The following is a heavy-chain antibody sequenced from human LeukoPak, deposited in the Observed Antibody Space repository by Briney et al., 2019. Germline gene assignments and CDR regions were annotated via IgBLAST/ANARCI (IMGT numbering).Heavy chain of an antibody. CDR1: GGSISSSSYY. CDR3: ARDKSLIAAAGTGYYYGMDV. D-gene: IGHD6-13*01. V-gene: IGHV4-39*07. CDR2: IYYSGST. Sequence: PSETLSLTCTVSGGSISSSSYYWGWIRQPPGKGLEWIGSIYYSGSTNYNPSLKGRVTISVDTSKNQFSLKLSSVTAADTAVYYCARDKSLIAAAGTGYYYGMDVWGQGTTVTVSS. J-gene: IGHJ6*02.